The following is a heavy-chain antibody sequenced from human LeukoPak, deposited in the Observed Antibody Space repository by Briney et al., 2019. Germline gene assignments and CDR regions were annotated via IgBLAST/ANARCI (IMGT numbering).Heavy chain of an antibody. D-gene: IGHD2-15*01. Sequence: GGSLRLSCAASGFSVDTNYMTWVRQAPGKGLEWVSVLYSGGGAYYADSVKDRFTISRDYSQNTLLLQMNSLRAEDTALYYCARGKTSDDIVEDAFDIWGQGTMVAVSS. V-gene: IGHV3-66*01. CDR3: ARGKTSDDIVEDAFDI. J-gene: IGHJ3*02. CDR2: LYSGGGA. CDR1: GFSVDTNY.